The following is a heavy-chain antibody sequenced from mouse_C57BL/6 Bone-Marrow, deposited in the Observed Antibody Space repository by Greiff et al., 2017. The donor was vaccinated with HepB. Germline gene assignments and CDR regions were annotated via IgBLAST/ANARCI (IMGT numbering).Heavy chain of an antibody. V-gene: IGHV1-39*01. CDR2: INPNYGTT. J-gene: IGHJ2*01. D-gene: IGHD4-1*02. CDR3: ARCAFNWDKGMVFDY. Sequence: VQLKESGPELVKPGASVKISCKASGYSFTDYNMNWVKQSNGKSLEWIGVINPNYGTTSYNQKFKGKATLTVDQSSSTAYMQLNSLTSEDSAVYYCARCAFNWDKGMVFDYWGQGTTLTVSS. CDR1: GYSFTDYN.